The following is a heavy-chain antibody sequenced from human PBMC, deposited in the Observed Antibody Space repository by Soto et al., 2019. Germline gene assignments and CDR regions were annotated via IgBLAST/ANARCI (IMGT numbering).Heavy chain of an antibody. D-gene: IGHD6-13*01. CDR3: ARERRVVGGYSSNWYDYCDW. CDR2: INHSGST. Sequence: PSETLSLTCGVSGSSFSAYYWTWIRQPPGKGLEWIGEINHSGSTSYNPSLKSRVTISLDTSKSQFSLKRSSVNAADSAVYYCARERRVVGGYSSNWYDYCDWWGQGTMVTVSS. CDR1: GSSFSAYY. J-gene: IGHJ4*02. V-gene: IGHV4-34*01.